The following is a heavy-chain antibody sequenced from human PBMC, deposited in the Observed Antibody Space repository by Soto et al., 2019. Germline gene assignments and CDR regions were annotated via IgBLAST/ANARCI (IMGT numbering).Heavy chain of an antibody. CDR2: IIPILGIA. D-gene: IGHD3-10*01. V-gene: IGHV1-69*08. CDR3: VREEYYYGSGAFFDD. CDR1: GGTFSSYT. J-gene: IGHJ4*02. Sequence: QVQLVQSGAEVKKPGSSVKVSCKASGGTFSSYTISWVRQAPGQGLEWMGRIIPILGIANYAQKFQGRDTITADKSTSTACMELSSLASEDTAVYYCVREEYYYGSGAFFDDGGQETLVTVSS.